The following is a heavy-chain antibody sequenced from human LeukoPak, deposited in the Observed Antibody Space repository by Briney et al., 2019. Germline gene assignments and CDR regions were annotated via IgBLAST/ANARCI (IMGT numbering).Heavy chain of an antibody. J-gene: IGHJ4*02. V-gene: IGHV3-30*18. CDR3: AKDLVGATGGFDY. D-gene: IGHD1-26*01. Sequence: GGSLRLSCAASGFTFSSYGMHWVRQAPGKGLEWVAVISYDGSNKYYADSVKGRFTISRDNSKNTLYLQMNSLRAEDTAVYYCAKDLVGATGGFDYWGQGTLVTVSS. CDR2: ISYDGSNK. CDR1: GFTFSSYG.